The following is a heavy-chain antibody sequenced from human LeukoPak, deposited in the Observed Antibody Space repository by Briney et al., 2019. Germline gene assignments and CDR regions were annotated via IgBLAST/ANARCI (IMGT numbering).Heavy chain of an antibody. Sequence: SSETLSLTCTVSGGSISSYYWSWIRQPPGKGLEWMGYIYYSGSTNYNPSLKSRVTISVDTSKNQFSLKLSSVTAADTAVYYCARPHSSSWYYFDYWGQGTLVTVSS. V-gene: IGHV4-59*01. D-gene: IGHD6-13*01. J-gene: IGHJ4*02. CDR1: GGSISSYY. CDR3: ARPHSSSWYYFDY. CDR2: IYYSGST.